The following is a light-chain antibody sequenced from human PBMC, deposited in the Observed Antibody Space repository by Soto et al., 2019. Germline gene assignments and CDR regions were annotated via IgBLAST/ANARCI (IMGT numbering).Light chain of an antibody. J-gene: IGLJ2*01. CDR1: SGHSSYA. V-gene: IGLV4-69*01. CDR2: LNSDGSH. CDR3: QTWGTGIVV. Sequence: QLVLTQSPSASASLGASVKLTCTLSSGHSSYAIAWHQQQPEKGPRYLMKLNSDGSHSKGDGIPDRFSGSSSGAERYLTISSLQSADEAAYYCQTWGTGIVVFGGGTKLTVL.